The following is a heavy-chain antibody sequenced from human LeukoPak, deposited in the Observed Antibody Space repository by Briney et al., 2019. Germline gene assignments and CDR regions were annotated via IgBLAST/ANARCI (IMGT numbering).Heavy chain of an antibody. CDR1: GFTFGSYA. V-gene: IGHV3-23*01. CDR2: IDGSGDNT. Sequence: GGSLRLSCAASGFTFGSYAVSWVRQAPEKGLEWVSAIDGSGDNTYYADSVKGRFTISRDNSKNTLYLQMNSLRAEDTAVYYCVKDLQGIAVAGLWDHWGQGTLVTVSS. CDR3: VKDLQGIAVAGLWDH. J-gene: IGHJ4*02. D-gene: IGHD6-19*01.